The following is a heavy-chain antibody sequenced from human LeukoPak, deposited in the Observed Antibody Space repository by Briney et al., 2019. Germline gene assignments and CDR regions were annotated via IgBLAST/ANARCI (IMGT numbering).Heavy chain of an antibody. CDR1: GGSISSSSYY. J-gene: IGHJ4*02. Sequence: KPSETLSLTCTVSGGSISSSSYYWGWIRQPPGKGLEWIGSIYYSGSTYYNPSLKSRVTISVDTSKNQFSLKLSSVTAADTAVYYCARKKWQQLVGCFDYWGQGTLVTVSS. CDR2: IYYSGST. V-gene: IGHV4-39*01. CDR3: ARKKWQQLVGCFDY. D-gene: IGHD6-13*01.